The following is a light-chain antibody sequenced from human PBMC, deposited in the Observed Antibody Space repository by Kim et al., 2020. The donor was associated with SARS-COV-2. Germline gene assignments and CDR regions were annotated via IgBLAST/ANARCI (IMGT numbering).Light chain of an antibody. CDR3: NSRDKSGDHVV. Sequence: ALGQTVRITCQGDSLRTDYASWYQQKPGQAPILVIYGKNNRPSGIPDRFSGSSSGNTASLTVTGTQAVDEADYYCNSRDKSGDHVVFGGGTQLTVL. CDR2: GKN. J-gene: IGLJ2*01. V-gene: IGLV3-19*01. CDR1: SLRTDY.